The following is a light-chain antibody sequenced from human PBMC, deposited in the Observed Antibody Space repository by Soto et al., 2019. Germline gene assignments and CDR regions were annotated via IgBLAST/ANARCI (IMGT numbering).Light chain of an antibody. CDR1: QSVSSSF. J-gene: IGKJ4*01. CDR2: GAS. CDR3: QQYGSSPLT. V-gene: IGKV3-20*01. Sequence: EIVLTXXXXTLSLSPGERATLSCRASQSVSSSFLAWYQQKPGQAPRLLIYGASSRATGIPDRFSGSGSGTDFTLTISRLEPEDVAVYYCQQYGSSPLTFGGGTKVEIK.